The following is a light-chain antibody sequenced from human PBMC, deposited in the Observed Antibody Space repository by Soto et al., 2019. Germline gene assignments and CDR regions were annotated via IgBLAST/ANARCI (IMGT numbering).Light chain of an antibody. Sequence: QAVLTEPPSVCGSPGQAVTISCTGTSSDVGVYNRVSWYQQPPGTAPKLMIYEVRNRPSGVPDRFSGSKSGNTASLTISGLQAEDEADYYCSSYTSSSTNYVFGTGTKVTVL. V-gene: IGLV2-18*02. CDR1: SSDVGVYNR. J-gene: IGLJ1*01. CDR2: EVR. CDR3: SSYTSSSTNYV.